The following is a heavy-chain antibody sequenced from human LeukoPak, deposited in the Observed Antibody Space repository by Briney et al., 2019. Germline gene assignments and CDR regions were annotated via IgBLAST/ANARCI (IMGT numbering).Heavy chain of an antibody. CDR2: ISDSGGYT. CDR3: AKLGNFASGSYSD. J-gene: IGHJ4*02. Sequence: GGSLRLSCAASGFTLSSFAMSWVRQAPGKGLEWVSTISDSGGYTYYADSVKGRFTISRDNSKNTLYLHMNSLRAEDTAVYYCAKLGNFASGSYSDWGQGTLVTVSS. D-gene: IGHD3-10*01. CDR1: GFTLSSFA. V-gene: IGHV3-23*01.